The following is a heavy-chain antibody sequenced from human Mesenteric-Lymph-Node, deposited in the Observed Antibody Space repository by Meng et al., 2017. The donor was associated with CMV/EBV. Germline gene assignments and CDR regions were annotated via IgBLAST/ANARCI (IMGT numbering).Heavy chain of an antibody. CDR2: ISSSGSTI. CDR1: GFTFSDYY. Sequence: GGSLRLSCAASGFTFSDYYMSWIRQAPGKGLEWVSYISSSGSTIYYAGSVKGRFTISRDNAKNSLYLQMNGLRAEDTAVYYCARDGDWNYVTAFDIWGQGTMVTVSS. D-gene: IGHD1-7*01. J-gene: IGHJ3*02. CDR3: ARDGDWNYVTAFDI. V-gene: IGHV3-11*01.